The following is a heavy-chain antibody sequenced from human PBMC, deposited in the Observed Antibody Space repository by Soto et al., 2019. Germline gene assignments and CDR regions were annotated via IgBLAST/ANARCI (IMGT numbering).Heavy chain of an antibody. CDR2: IHCSETT. V-gene: IGHV4-39*01. CDR1: GDSIRQSVYY. D-gene: IGHD3-9*01. J-gene: IGHJ3*01. CDR3: ARARGQRYRNAFLV. Sequence: SGDSIRQSVYYCGWIGQLPGKDPKLLGSIHCSETTYYITSLKVRATISVETSQNLISMNLKSATAADTAVYFCARARGQRYRNAFLVWGRGPIVT.